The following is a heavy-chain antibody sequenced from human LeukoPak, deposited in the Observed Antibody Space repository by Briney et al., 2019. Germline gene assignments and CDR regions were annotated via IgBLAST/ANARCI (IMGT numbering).Heavy chain of an antibody. CDR1: GFTFSSHA. CDR2: MSSSGGTT. Sequence: GGSLRLSCAASGFTFSSHAMTWVRQAPGKGLEWVSVMSSSGGTTNYADSVRGRFTISRDNSKNTLYLQMNSLRAEDTAVYYCAKEGLVNFYYFDYWGQGTLVTVSS. D-gene: IGHD1-26*01. J-gene: IGHJ4*02. V-gene: IGHV3-23*01. CDR3: AKEGLVNFYYFDY.